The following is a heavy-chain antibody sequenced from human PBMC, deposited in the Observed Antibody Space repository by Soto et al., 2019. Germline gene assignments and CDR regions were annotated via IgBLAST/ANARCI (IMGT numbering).Heavy chain of an antibody. CDR1: GGTFSSYA. V-gene: IGHV1-69*13. CDR3: ARDPGYSADLYYYYGMEV. Sequence: SVKVSCKASGGTFSSYAISWVRQAPGQGLEWMGGIIPIFGTANYAQKFQGRVTITADESTSTAYMELSSLRSEDTAVYYCARDPGYSADLYYYYGMEVWGQGTTVTVSS. D-gene: IGHD5-12*01. J-gene: IGHJ6*02. CDR2: IIPIFGTA.